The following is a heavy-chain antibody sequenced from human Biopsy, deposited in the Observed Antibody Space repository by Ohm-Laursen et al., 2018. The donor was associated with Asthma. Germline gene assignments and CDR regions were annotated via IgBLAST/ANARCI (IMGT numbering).Heavy chain of an antibody. V-gene: IGHV1-18*01. CDR1: GYTFNSAG. Sequence: VASMKVSCKPSGYTFNSAGITWVRPAPGQGLEWMGWISVYNGNTKVAQKLQDRVTMITDTSTSTAYMELRSLRSDDTAVYFCARAVDYSHYYGIDVWGQGTTVTVS. CDR2: ISVYNGNT. CDR3: ARAVDYSHYYGIDV. D-gene: IGHD3-10*01. J-gene: IGHJ6*02.